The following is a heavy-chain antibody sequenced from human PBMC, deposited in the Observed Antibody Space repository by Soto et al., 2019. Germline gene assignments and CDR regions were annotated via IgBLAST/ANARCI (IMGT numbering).Heavy chain of an antibody. J-gene: IGHJ4*02. D-gene: IGHD3-10*01. CDR3: AKAGGGFGDFVHH. CDR2: ILYDGSDK. V-gene: IGHV3-30*18. Sequence: GSLRLSCAASGLTLSSYGMHWVRQAPGKGLEWVTGILYDGSDKYYADSVKGRFTISRENSKNTLYLQMNSLRTEDSAVYYWAKAGGGFGDFVHHWGQGTPVTVYS. CDR1: GLTLSSYG.